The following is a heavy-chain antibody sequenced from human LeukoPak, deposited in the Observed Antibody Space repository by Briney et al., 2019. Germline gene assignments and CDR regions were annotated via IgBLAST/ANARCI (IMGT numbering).Heavy chain of an antibody. CDR3: ARSLGSGWIHLVEY. CDR1: GFIFGRYS. J-gene: IGHJ4*02. D-gene: IGHD6-19*01. CDR2: VSYDGGAK. V-gene: IGHV3-30*03. Sequence: GGSLRLSCAASGFIFGRYSLTWVRQAPGKGLEWVAVVSYDGGAKYYADSVKGRFTISRDNSKNTVDLQMYSLRAEDSAVYYCARSLGSGWIHLVEYWGQGTLVTVS.